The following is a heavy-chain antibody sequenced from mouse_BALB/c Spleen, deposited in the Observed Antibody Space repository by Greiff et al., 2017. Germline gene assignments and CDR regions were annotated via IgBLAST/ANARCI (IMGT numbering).Heavy chain of an antibody. Sequence: QVQLKQSGAELVRPGTSVKVSCTASGFAFTNYLIQWVQQRPGQGLEWIGVINPGSGGTNYNEKFKGKATLTADKSSSTAYMQLSSLTSDDSAVYFCARSERGLYAMDYWGQGTSVTVSS. CDR2: INPGSGGT. J-gene: IGHJ4*01. CDR1: GFAFTNYL. D-gene: IGHD3-3*01. V-gene: IGHV1-54*01. CDR3: ARSERGLYAMDY.